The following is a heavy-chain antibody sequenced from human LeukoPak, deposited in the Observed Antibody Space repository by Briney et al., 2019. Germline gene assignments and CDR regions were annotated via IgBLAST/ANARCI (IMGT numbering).Heavy chain of an antibody. D-gene: IGHD2-15*01. Sequence: SETLSLTCTVSGYSISSGYYWGWIRQPPGKGLEWIGSIYHSGSTYYNPSLKSRVTISVDTSKNQFSLKLSSVTAADTAVYYCVRGGDILDFWGQGTLVTVSA. J-gene: IGHJ4*02. CDR3: VRGGDILDF. V-gene: IGHV4-38-2*02. CDR1: GYSISSGYY. CDR2: IYHSGST.